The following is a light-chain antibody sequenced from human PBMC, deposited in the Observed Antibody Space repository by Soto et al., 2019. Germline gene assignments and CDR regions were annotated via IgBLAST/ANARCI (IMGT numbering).Light chain of an antibody. V-gene: IGLV2-8*01. CDR1: SSDVGGYNY. Sequence: QSALTQPPSASGSPGQSVTISCTGTSSDVGGYNYVSWYQQHPGKAPKLMIYEVSKRPSGVPDRFSGSKSGNTASLTVSGRQAEDEAEYYCSSYAVSNNVEVFGTGTKLTVL. J-gene: IGLJ1*01. CDR2: EVS. CDR3: SSYAVSNNVEV.